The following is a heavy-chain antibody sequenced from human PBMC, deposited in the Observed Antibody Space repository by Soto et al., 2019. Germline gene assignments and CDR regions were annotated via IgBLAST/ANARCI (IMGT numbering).Heavy chain of an antibody. CDR2: INHSGNT. CDR3: ARGLALRWFDP. Sequence: SETLSLTCAVSGGSISSGCCSWSWIRQPPGKGLEWIVYINHSGNTNYNPSLTSRVTISVDTSKNQFSLKLSSVTAADTAVYYCARGLALRWFDPWGQGTLVTVSS. V-gene: IGHV4-30-2*01. J-gene: IGHJ5*02. CDR1: GGSISSGCCS.